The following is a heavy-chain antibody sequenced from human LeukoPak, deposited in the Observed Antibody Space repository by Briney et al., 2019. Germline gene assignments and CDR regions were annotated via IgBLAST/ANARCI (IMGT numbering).Heavy chain of an antibody. D-gene: IGHD2-2*01. J-gene: IGHJ6*02. Sequence: PSETLSLTCAVSGGSISSGGYSWSWIRQPPGKGLEWIGYIYHSGSTYYNPSLKSRVTISVDTSKNQFSLKLSSVTAADTAVYYCARGLSVSDCSSTSCYVRGYYYYGMDVWGQGTTVTVSS. CDR1: GGSISSGGYS. CDR2: IYHSGST. V-gene: IGHV4-30-2*01. CDR3: ARGLSVSDCSSTSCYVRGYYYYGMDV.